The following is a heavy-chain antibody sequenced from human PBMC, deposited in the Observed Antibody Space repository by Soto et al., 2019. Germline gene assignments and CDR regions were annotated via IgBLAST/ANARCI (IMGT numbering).Heavy chain of an antibody. CDR3: ARVYSEYNYYYYGMDV. J-gene: IGHJ6*02. CDR2: IVPVFGTP. D-gene: IGHD5-12*01. V-gene: IGHV1-69*01. CDR1: GGTFSSYA. Sequence: QVQLVQSGAEVRRPGSSVTVSCKASGGTFSSYAISWVREAPGQGLEWMGGIVPVFGTPNYAQRFQGRVTLTADESTSTAYMALSSLRTEDTAVYFCARVYSEYNYYYYGMDVWGQGTTVTVSS.